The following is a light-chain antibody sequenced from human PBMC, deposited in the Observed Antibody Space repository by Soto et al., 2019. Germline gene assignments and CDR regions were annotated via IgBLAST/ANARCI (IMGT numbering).Light chain of an antibody. CDR3: QQLNTLPFT. V-gene: IGKV1-9*01. Sequence: DIQLTQSPSLLSSSAGDRVTITCRASHDISTYLAWYQQKPGKAPKLMIYEASTLQSGVPSRFSGSGSGTEFTLTISGLLPEDFATYHCQQLNTLPFTFGQGTRLEIK. CDR2: EAS. J-gene: IGKJ5*01. CDR1: HDISTY.